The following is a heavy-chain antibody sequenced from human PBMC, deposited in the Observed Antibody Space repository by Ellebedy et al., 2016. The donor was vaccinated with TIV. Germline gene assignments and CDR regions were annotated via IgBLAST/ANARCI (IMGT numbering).Heavy chain of an antibody. CDR1: GGSISSYY. CDR2: IYTSGST. Sequence: SETLSLTCTVSGGSISSYYWSWIRQPAGKGLEWIGRIYTSGSTNYNPSLKSRVTMSVDTSKNQFSLKLSSVTAADTAVYYCARDSTYYYDSSDEYFDYWGQGILVTVSS. V-gene: IGHV4-4*07. J-gene: IGHJ4*02. CDR3: ARDSTYYYDSSDEYFDY. D-gene: IGHD3-22*01.